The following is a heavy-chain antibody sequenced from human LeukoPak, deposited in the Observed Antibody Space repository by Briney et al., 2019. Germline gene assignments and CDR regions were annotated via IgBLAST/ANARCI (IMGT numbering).Heavy chain of an antibody. Sequence: PGGSLRLSCAASGFTFSGYAMHWVRQAPGKGLEWVAVISYDGSNEYYADSVKGRFTISRDNSKNTLYLQMNSLSVEDTAVYYCARVGYYASGPFSYFDHWGQGTLVTVSS. D-gene: IGHD3-10*01. J-gene: IGHJ4*02. CDR2: ISYDGSNE. CDR3: ARVGYYASGPFSYFDH. CDR1: GFTFSGYA. V-gene: IGHV3-30-3*01.